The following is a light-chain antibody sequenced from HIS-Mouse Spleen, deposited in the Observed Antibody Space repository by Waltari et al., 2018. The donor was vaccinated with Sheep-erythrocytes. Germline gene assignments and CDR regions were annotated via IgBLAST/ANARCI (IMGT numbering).Light chain of an antibody. Sequence: QSALTQPASVSGSPGQSIPISCTGTSSDVGSYNLVSWSQQHPGKAPKHMIYEGSKRPSGVSNRFSGSKSGNTASLTISGLQAEDEADYYCCSYAGSSTPWVFGGGTKLTVL. CDR2: EGS. V-gene: IGLV2-23*01. CDR1: SSDVGSYNL. CDR3: CSYAGSSTPWV. J-gene: IGLJ3*02.